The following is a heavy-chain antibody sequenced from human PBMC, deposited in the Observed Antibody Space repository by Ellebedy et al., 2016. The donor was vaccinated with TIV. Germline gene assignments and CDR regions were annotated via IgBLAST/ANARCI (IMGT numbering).Heavy chain of an antibody. CDR1: GYTFTGYY. CDR3: ARARQAIVVDLLDY. CDR2: INPNSGGT. D-gene: IGHD3-22*01. J-gene: IGHJ4*02. V-gene: IGHV1-2*02. Sequence: AASVKVSCKTSGYTFTGYYMHWVRQAPGQGLEWMGWINPNSGGTNYAQKFQGRVTMTRDTSISTADMELSRLRSDDTAVYYCARARQAIVVDLLDYWGQGTLVTVSS.